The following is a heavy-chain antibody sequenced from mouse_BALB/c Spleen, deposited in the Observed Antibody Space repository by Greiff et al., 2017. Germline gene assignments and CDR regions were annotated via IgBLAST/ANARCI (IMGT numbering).Heavy chain of an antibody. V-gene: IGHV5-17*02. CDR1: GFTFSSFG. CDR3: ARGGLRQAPYFDY. Sequence: EVQRVESGGGLVQPGGSRKLSCAASGFTFSSFGMHWVRQAPEKGLEWVAYISSGSSTIYYADTVKGRFTISRDNPKNTLFLQMTSLRSEDTAMYYCARGGLRQAPYFDYWGQGTTLTVSS. CDR2: ISSGSSTI. J-gene: IGHJ2*01. D-gene: IGHD2-4*01.